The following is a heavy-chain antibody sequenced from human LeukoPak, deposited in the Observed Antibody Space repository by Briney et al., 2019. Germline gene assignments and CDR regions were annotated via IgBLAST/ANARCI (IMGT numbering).Heavy chain of an antibody. CDR2: IYYSGST. CDR3: ARDPLFGGVIV. Sequence: PSETLSLTCTVSGGSVSSGSYYWSWIRQPPGKGLEWIGYIYYSGSTNYNPSLKGRVTISVDTSKNQFSLKLSSVTAADTAVYYCARDPLFGGVIVWGQGTLVTVSS. J-gene: IGHJ4*02. V-gene: IGHV4-61*01. CDR1: GGSVSSGSYY. D-gene: IGHD3-16*02.